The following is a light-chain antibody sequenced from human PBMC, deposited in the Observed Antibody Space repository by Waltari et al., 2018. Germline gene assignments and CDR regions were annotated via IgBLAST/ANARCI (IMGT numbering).Light chain of an antibody. CDR1: QSVTRA. V-gene: IGKV3-20*01. CDR2: GAS. Sequence: EIVLTQSPGTLSLSPGERATLSCTPSQSVTRALAWYQQKPGQAPRLLIYGASNRATGIPDRFSGSGSGTDFSLTISSLEPEDFAVYYCQHYLRLPVTFGQGTKVEVK. CDR3: QHYLRLPVT. J-gene: IGKJ1*01.